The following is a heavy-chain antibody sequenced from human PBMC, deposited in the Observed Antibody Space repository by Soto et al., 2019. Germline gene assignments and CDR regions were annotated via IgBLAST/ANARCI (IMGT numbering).Heavy chain of an antibody. Sequence: SETLSLTCAVSAGSFSGFDWTWIRQSPGRGLEWVGDVNHRGGTKYTSSLQGRLTLSVDTSTNQFSLKLRSLVAADMAVYYCARGLRSGYDYAAFDIWSQGTQVTVSS. V-gene: IGHV4-34*01. D-gene: IGHD3-22*01. CDR2: VNHRGGT. J-gene: IGHJ3*02. CDR1: AGSFSGFD. CDR3: ARGLRSGYDYAAFDI.